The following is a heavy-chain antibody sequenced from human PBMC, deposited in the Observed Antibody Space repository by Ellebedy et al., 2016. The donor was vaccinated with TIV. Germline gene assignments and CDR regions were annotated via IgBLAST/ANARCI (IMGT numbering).Heavy chain of an antibody. J-gene: IGHJ6*03. Sequence: GEFLKISXAASGFTFSSYSMNWVRQAPGKRLEWVSSISSSSSYIYYADSVKGRFTISRDNAKNSLYLQMNSLRAEDTAVYYCARGGGNFDWLLSNYYYYMDVWGKGTTVTVSS. V-gene: IGHV3-21*04. CDR1: GFTFSSYS. CDR2: ISSSSSYI. D-gene: IGHD3-9*01. CDR3: ARGGGNFDWLLSNYYYYMDV.